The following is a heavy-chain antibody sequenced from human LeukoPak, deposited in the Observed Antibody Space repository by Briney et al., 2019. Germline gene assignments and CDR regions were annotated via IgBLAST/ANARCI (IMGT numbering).Heavy chain of an antibody. CDR1: GFTFRNYG. CDR3: VPAFKREAPPPGFDF. CDR2: ISYDGSKK. Sequence: GGSLRLSCAASGFTFRNYGMHWVRQAPGKGLEWVSVISYDGSKKYYADSVKGRFTISRDNSKNTLYLQMNSLRAEDTAMYYCVPAFKREAPPPGFDFWGQGTLVTVSS. V-gene: IGHV3-30*03. J-gene: IGHJ4*02. D-gene: IGHD1-14*01.